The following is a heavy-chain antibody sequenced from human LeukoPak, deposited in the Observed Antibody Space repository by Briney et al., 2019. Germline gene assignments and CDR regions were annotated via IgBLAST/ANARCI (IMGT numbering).Heavy chain of an antibody. J-gene: IGHJ5*02. CDR2: IFSDGNNK. CDR1: GFTFSTYG. Sequence: PGGSLRLSCAASGFTFSTYGMHWVRQAPGKGLEWVTFIFSDGNNKYYADSVRGRFTISRDNSKNTLYLQMNSLRAEDTAVYYCAKDRIAARPQAVIWFDPWGQGTLVTVSS. V-gene: IGHV3-30*02. D-gene: IGHD6-6*01. CDR3: AKDRIAARPQAVIWFDP.